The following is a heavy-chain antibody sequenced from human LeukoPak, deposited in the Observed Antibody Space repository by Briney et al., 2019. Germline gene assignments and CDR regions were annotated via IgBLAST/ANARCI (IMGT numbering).Heavy chain of an antibody. D-gene: IGHD6-13*01. J-gene: IGHJ4*02. CDR3: ASSRIAAAGTLDY. CDR1: GYSFTSYW. V-gene: IGHV5-10-1*01. CDR2: IDPSDSYT. Sequence: GESLRISCKGSGYSFTSYWISWVRQMPGKGLEWMGRIDPSDSYTNYSPSFQGHVTISADKSISTAYPQWSSLKASDTAMYYCASSRIAAAGTLDYWGQGTLVTVSS.